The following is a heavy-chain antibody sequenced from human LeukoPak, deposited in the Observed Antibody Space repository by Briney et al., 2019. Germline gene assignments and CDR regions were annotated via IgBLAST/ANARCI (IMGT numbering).Heavy chain of an antibody. V-gene: IGHV3-23*01. CDR2: ISGSGGST. CDR1: GFTFSSYA. Sequence: GGSLRLSCAASGFTFSSYAMSWLRQAPGKGLEWVSAISGSGGSTYYADSVKGRFTISRDNSKNTLYLQMNSLRAEDTAVYYCAKDFRSGSYNFDYWGQGTLVTVSS. CDR3: AKDFRSGSYNFDY. D-gene: IGHD3-10*01. J-gene: IGHJ4*02.